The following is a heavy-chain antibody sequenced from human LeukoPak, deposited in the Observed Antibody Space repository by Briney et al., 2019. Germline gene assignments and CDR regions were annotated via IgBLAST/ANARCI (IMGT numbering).Heavy chain of an antibody. D-gene: IGHD1-14*01. J-gene: IGHJ6*03. Sequence: PGGSLRLSCAASGFTFDDYGMSWVRQAPGKGLEWVSGINWNGGSTGYADSVKGRFTISRDNAKNSLYLQMNSLRAEDTALYHCARVSGPYYYYYMDVWGKGTTVTVSS. CDR2: INWNGGST. CDR3: ARVSGPYYYYYMDV. CDR1: GFTFDDYG. V-gene: IGHV3-20*01.